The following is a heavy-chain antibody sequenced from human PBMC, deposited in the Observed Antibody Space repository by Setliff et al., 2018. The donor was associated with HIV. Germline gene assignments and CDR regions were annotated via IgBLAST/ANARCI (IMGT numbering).Heavy chain of an antibody. CDR3: AREDSSYHYFDS. CDR2: IYHSGST. J-gene: IGHJ4*02. V-gene: IGHV4-38-2*02. D-gene: IGHD3-22*01. CDR1: GYSISSGYY. Sequence: SETLSLTCTVSGYSISSGYYWGWIRQPPGKGLEWIGSIYHSGSTYYNPSLKSRVTISVDTSKNQFSLKLRSVTAADTAVYWCAREDSSYHYFDSWGQGMLVTVSS.